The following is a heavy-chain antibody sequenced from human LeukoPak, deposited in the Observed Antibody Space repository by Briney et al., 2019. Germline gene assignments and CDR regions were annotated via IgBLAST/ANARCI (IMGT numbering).Heavy chain of an antibody. D-gene: IGHD3-10*01. J-gene: IGHJ5*02. CDR2: IWYDGSDK. Sequence: GGSLRLSCATSGFTFNSYGMHWVRQAPGKGLEWVAVIWYDGSDKYYADSVKGRFTISRDNSKNTLHLQMSSLRAEDTAVYYCARGSGGYYNWFDPWGQGTLVIVSS. V-gene: IGHV3-33*01. CDR1: GFTFNSYG. CDR3: ARGSGGYYNWFDP.